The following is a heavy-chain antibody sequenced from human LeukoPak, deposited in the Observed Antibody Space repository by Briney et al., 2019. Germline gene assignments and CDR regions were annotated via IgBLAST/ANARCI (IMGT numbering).Heavy chain of an antibody. CDR3: ARVASSSPFDY. Sequence: SVKVSCTASGGTFSSYAISWVRQAPGQGLEWMGRIIPILGIANYAQKFQGRVTITADKSTSTAYMELSSLRSEDTAVYYCARVASSSPFDYWGQGTLVTVSS. D-gene: IGHD6-6*01. CDR2: IIPILGIA. V-gene: IGHV1-69*04. J-gene: IGHJ4*02. CDR1: GGTFSSYA.